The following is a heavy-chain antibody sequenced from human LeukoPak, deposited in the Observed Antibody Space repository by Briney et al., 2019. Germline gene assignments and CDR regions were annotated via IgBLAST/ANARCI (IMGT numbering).Heavy chain of an antibody. CDR1: GGYISSYY. J-gene: IGHJ5*02. CDR2: IYYSGST. CDR3: ARGVYYDFWSGYYPAYWFDP. Sequence: SETLSLTCTASGGYISSYYWSWIRQPPGKGLEWIGYIYYSGSTNYNPSLKSRVTISVDTSKNQFSLKLSSVTAADTAVYYCARGVYYDFWSGYYPAYWFDPWGQGTLVTVSS. V-gene: IGHV4-59*01. D-gene: IGHD3-3*01.